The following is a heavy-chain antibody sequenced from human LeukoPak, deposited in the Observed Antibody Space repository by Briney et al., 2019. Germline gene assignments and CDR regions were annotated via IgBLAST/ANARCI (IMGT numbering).Heavy chain of an antibody. CDR3: ASGYYYDSSGYWYYFDY. Sequence: PSETLSLTCTVSGVSISSSSYYWGWLRQPPGKGLEWIGSIYYSGSTYYNPSLKSRVTISVDTSKNQFSLKLSSVTAADTAVYYCASGYYYDSSGYWYYFDYWGQGTLVTVSS. V-gene: IGHV4-39*07. J-gene: IGHJ4*02. CDR1: GVSISSSSYY. CDR2: IYYSGST. D-gene: IGHD3-22*01.